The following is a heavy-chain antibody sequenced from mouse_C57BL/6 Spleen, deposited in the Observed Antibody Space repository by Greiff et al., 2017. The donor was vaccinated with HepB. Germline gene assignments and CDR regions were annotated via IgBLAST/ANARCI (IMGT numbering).Heavy chain of an antibody. CDR3: ARDGSSYDWYFDV. V-gene: IGHV14-3*01. D-gene: IGHD1-1*01. CDR2: IDPANGNT. Sequence: EVQLQQSVAELVRPGASVKLSCTASGFNITNSYMHWVKQRPEQGLEWIGEIDPANGNTNYDAKFQGKATITADTSSNTAYMQLSSLTSEDSAIYYGARDGSSYDWYFDVWGTGTTVTVSS. J-gene: IGHJ1*03. CDR1: GFNITNSY.